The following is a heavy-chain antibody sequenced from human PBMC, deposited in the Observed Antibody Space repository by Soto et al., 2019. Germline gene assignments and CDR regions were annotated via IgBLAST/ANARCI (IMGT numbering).Heavy chain of an antibody. CDR1: GGTFSSYA. CDR3: ARSQGSSTSLEIYHYYYFGMDV. Sequence: QVQLVQSGAEVKKPGSSVKVSCKASGGTFSSYAISWVRQAPGQGLEWMGGIIPISGTANYAQKFQGRVTITADESTSTAYMELSSLRSEDTAVYYCARSQGSSTSLEIYHYYYFGMDVWGKGTTVTVSS. V-gene: IGHV1-69*01. J-gene: IGHJ6*04. CDR2: IIPISGTA. D-gene: IGHD2-2*01.